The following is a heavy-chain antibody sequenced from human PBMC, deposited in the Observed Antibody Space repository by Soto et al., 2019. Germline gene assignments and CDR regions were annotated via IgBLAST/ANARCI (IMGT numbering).Heavy chain of an antibody. D-gene: IGHD3-22*01. CDR3: ARNPDYDSSGYYYDY. CDR1: GYTFTGYY. CDR2: INPNSGGT. J-gene: IGHJ4*02. V-gene: IGHV1-2*02. Sequence: ASVKVSCKASGYTFTGYYMHWVRQAPGQGLEWMGWINPNSGGTDYAQKFQGRVTMTRDTSISTAYMELSRLRSDDTAVYYCARNPDYDSSGYYYDYWGQGTLVTVSS.